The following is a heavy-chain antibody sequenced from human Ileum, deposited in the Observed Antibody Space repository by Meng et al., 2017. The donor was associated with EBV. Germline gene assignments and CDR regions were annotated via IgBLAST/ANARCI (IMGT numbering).Heavy chain of an antibody. J-gene: IGHJ4*02. CDR3: ARGKSGSYSLDY. Sequence: QVQVVQSGAEMKKPWAPVKVSDNASGYTFTGYYMHWVRQAPGQGLEWMGRINPNTGGTNYAQNFQGRVTMTRDTSITTAYMELSRLRSADTAMYYCARGKSGSYSLDYWGQGTLVTVSS. CDR2: INPNTGGT. CDR1: GYTFTGYY. V-gene: IGHV1-2*06. D-gene: IGHD3-10*01.